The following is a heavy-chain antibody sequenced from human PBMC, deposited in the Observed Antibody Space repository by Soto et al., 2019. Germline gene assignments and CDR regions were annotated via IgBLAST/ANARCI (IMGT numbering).Heavy chain of an antibody. CDR2: IKQDGSEK. J-gene: IGHJ6*02. Sequence: PGGSLRLSCAASGFTFSSYWMSWVRQAPGKGLEWVANIKQDGSEKYYVDSVKGRFTISRDNAKNSLYLQMNSLRAEDTAVYYCARGAEAARTYYYYYGMDVWGQGTTVPISS. D-gene: IGHD6-6*01. CDR1: GFTFSSYW. V-gene: IGHV3-7*05. CDR3: ARGAEAARTYYYYYGMDV.